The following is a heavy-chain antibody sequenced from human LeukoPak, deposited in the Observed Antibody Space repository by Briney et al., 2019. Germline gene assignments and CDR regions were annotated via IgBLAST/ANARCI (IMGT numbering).Heavy chain of an antibody. D-gene: IGHD1-26*01. V-gene: IGHV3-48*01. CDR1: GFTFSNYN. J-gene: IGHJ3*02. CDR3: ARCGNYYNEAFDI. CDR2: ISSSGNTI. Sequence: GGSLRLSCAASGFTFSNYNMNWVRQAPGQGLEWVSYISSSGNTIYYADSVKGRFPICRDNAKNSLYLQMNRLRAEDTAVYYCARCGNYYNEAFDIWAQGTMVSVSS.